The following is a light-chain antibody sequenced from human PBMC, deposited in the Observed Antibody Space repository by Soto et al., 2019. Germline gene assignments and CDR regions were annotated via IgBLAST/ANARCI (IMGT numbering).Light chain of an antibody. CDR1: QSVSSSY. Sequence: EIVLTQSPGTLSLSPGERATLSCRASQSVSSSYLAWYQQKPGQAPRFLIYDASSRATGIPDRFSGSGSGTDFTLTISRLEPEDFAVYYCQQYGSSPYTFGQGTNLEIK. CDR3: QQYGSSPYT. J-gene: IGKJ2*01. V-gene: IGKV3-20*01. CDR2: DAS.